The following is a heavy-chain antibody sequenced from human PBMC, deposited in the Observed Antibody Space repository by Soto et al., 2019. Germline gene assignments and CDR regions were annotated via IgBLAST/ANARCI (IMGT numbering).Heavy chain of an antibody. CDR2: ITVGTGNT. Sequence: SVTFSCTASGFTFTSSSVQWVRQARGQGLEWIGWITVGTGNTNYAQKFQERISITRDMSTSTAYMELSNLRSDDTAVYYCAAGDSSGYYGGWGQGTQVTVSA. D-gene: IGHD3-22*01. J-gene: IGHJ4*02. CDR1: GFTFTSSS. V-gene: IGHV1-58*01. CDR3: AAGDSSGYYGG.